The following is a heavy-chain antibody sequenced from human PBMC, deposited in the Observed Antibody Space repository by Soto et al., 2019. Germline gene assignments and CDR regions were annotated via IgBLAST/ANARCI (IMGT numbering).Heavy chain of an antibody. D-gene: IGHD3-22*01. CDR1: GYTFTNYS. J-gene: IGHJ5*02. V-gene: IGHV1-3*01. CDR2: INAGNGNT. CDR3: ARLHPYDSSGYYYASHWFDP. Sequence: GSVKVSCKASGYTFTNYSLHWVRQAPGQSLEWMGWINAGNGNTKYSQKFQGRVAITRDTSASTAYMELSSLRSEDTAVYYCARLHPYDSSGYYYASHWFDPWGQGTLVTVSS.